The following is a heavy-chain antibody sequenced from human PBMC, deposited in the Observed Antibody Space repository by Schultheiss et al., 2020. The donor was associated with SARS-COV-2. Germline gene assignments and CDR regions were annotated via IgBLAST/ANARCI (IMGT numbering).Heavy chain of an antibody. V-gene: IGHV4-59*12. J-gene: IGHJ6*02. CDR3: ARVLTLDPPYSSSGYYYSMDV. CDR1: GGSISSYY. Sequence: SETLSLTCTVSGGSISSYYWSWIRQPPGKGLEWIGYIYYSGSTNYNPSLKSRVTISVDTSKNQFSLQLNSVTPEDTAVYYCARVLTLDPPYSSSGYYYSMDVWGQGTTVTVSS. CDR2: IYYSGST. D-gene: IGHD6-6*01.